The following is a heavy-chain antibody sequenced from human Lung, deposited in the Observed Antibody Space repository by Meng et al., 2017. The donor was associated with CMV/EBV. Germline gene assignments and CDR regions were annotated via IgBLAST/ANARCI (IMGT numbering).Heavy chain of an antibody. D-gene: IGHD6-25*01. Sequence: GGSLRLSCEASGFTFSNAWMSWVRQAPGKGLEWVGRIKSKTDGGTTDYAAPVKGRFTISRDDSKNTLYHQMNSLKTEDTAVYYCATGSYSSDDAFDIWGQGTMVTVSS. V-gene: IGHV3-15*01. CDR1: GFTFSNAW. CDR2: IKSKTDGGTT. CDR3: ATGSYSSDDAFDI. J-gene: IGHJ3*02.